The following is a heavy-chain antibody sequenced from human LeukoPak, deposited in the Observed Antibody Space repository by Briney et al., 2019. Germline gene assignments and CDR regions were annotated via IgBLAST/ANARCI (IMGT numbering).Heavy chain of an antibody. CDR3: ARDYADYVGYFFFDY. V-gene: IGHV3-23*01. J-gene: IGHJ4*02. CDR2: ISGGGETT. Sequence: PGGSLRLSCAASGFTFNNYAMTSVRQAPGKGLKWVSSISGGGETTYYADSAKGRFTISRDNSQNTLYLQMNSLRAEDTAVYYCARDYADYVGYFFFDYWGQGTLVTVSS. D-gene: IGHD4-17*01. CDR1: GFTFNNYA.